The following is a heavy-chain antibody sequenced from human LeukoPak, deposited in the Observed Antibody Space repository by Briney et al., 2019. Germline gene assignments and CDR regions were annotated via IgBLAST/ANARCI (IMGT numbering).Heavy chain of an antibody. V-gene: IGHV3-48*02. CDR2: ISNAGTTI. CDR1: GFTFSSHS. D-gene: IGHD2-8*02. J-gene: IGHJ4*02. Sequence: GGSLRLSCADSGFTFSSHSLNWVRQAPGKGLEWVSYISNAGTTIYYADPVKGRFTVSRDNAKNSLYLQMNSLRDEDTAVYYCARDLVPGYWGQGTLVTVSS. CDR3: ARDLVPGY.